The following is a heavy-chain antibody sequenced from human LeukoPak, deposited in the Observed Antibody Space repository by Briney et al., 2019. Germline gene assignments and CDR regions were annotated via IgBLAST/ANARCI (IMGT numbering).Heavy chain of an antibody. V-gene: IGHV1-24*01. J-gene: IGHJ3*02. Sequence: ASVKVSCKVSGYTLTELSMYWVRQAPGKGLEWMGGFDPEDGETIYAQKFQGRVTITRDTSASTAYMELSSLRSEDTAVYYCARVRAGSGAGAFDIWGQGTMVTVSS. CDR3: ARVRAGSGAGAFDI. CDR2: FDPEDGET. CDR1: GYTLTELS. D-gene: IGHD3-10*01.